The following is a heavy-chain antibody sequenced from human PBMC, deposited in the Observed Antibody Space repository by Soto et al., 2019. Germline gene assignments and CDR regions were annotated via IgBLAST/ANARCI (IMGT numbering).Heavy chain of an antibody. CDR2: ISGSGGST. CDR1: GFTFSSYA. Sequence: EVQLLESGGGLEQPGWYLRLSCAASGFTFSSYAMRWVRQAPGKGLEWVSAISGSGGSTYYADSVKGRFTISRDNSKNTLYLQMNSLRAEDTAVYYCARRGSGSYYDYWGQGTMVTVSS. CDR3: ARRGSGSYYDY. D-gene: IGHD1-26*01. V-gene: IGHV3-23*01. J-gene: IGHJ4*02.